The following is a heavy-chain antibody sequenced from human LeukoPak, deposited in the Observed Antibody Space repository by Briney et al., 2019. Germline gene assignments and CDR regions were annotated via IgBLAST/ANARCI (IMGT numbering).Heavy chain of an antibody. J-gene: IGHJ6*02. D-gene: IGHD2-15*01. Sequence: GGSLRLTCAASGFTFSSYGMHWVRQAPGKGLEWVAVIWYDGSNKYYADSVKGRFTISRDNSKNTLYLQMNSLRAEDTAVYYCARVYCSGGSCYSGYYGMDVWGQGTTVTVSS. CDR2: IWYDGSNK. CDR1: GFTFSSYG. V-gene: IGHV3-33*01. CDR3: ARVYCSGGSCYSGYYGMDV.